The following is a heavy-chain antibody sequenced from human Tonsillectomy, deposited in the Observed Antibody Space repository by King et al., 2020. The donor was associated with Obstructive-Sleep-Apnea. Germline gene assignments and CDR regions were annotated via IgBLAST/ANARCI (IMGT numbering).Heavy chain of an antibody. Sequence: QLVESGPEVKTTGTSLKVSCKASGFTFTNSAIQWVRPTRGQRLEWLGCIVGGSGNTNCAQKFHERDTITTDMSIGSAYMVLCSLRSEDTAVYYCAPEMRDYYDSSGYFEAGHYYWGQGTLVTVSS. CDR3: APEMRDYYDSSGYFEAGHYY. D-gene: IGHD3-22*01. J-gene: IGHJ4*02. CDR1: GFTFTNSA. CDR2: IVGGSGNT. V-gene: IGHV1-58*02.